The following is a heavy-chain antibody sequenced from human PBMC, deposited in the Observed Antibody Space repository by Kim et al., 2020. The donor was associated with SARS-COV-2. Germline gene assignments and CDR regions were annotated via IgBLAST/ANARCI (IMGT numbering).Heavy chain of an antibody. D-gene: IGHD3-10*01. CDR1: GASFSSGDYY. CDR3: ARGARQGRGSERWGYFDS. Sequence: SETLSLTCTVSGASFSSGDYYWCWLRQHPGKGLEWIGYIYISGTTYYGPSLERRITISIDTSKNQFLLKLRSVTAADAAIYYCARGARQGRGSERWGYFDSWGQGNLVTVSS. V-gene: IGHV4-31*03. CDR2: IYISGTT. J-gene: IGHJ4*02.